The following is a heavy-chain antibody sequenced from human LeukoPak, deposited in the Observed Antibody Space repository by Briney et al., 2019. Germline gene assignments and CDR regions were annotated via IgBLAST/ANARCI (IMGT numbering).Heavy chain of an antibody. Sequence: GGSLRLSYAASGFTFSSYEMNWVRQAPGKGLEWVSYISSSGSTIYYADSVKGRFTISRDNAKNSLYLQMNSLRAEDTAVYYCATEVVAATNDAFDIWGQGTMVTVSS. CDR1: GFTFSSYE. CDR2: ISSSGSTI. CDR3: ATEVVAATNDAFDI. J-gene: IGHJ3*02. D-gene: IGHD2-15*01. V-gene: IGHV3-48*03.